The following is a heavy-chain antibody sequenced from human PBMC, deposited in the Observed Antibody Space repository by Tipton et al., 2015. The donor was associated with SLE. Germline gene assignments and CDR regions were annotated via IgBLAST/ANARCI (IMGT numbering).Heavy chain of an antibody. CDR2: IRYDGSNK. Sequence: GSLRLSCAASGFTFSSYGMHWVRQAPGKGLEWVAFIRYDGSNKYYADSVKGRFTISRDNSKNTLYLQMNSLRAEDTAVYYCARAYPYYYDSSGYPGAFDIWGQGTMVTVSS. D-gene: IGHD3-22*01. CDR3: ARAYPYYYDSSGYPGAFDI. J-gene: IGHJ3*02. V-gene: IGHV3-30*02. CDR1: GFTFSSYG.